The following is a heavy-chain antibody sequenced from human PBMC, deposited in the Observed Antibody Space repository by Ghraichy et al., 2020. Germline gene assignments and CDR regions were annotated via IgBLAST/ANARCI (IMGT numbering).Heavy chain of an antibody. Sequence: SETLSLTCAVYGGSFSGYYWSWIRQPPGKGLEWIGEINHSGSTNYNPSLKSRVTISVYTSKNQFSLKLSSVTAADTAVYYCARVGFSITIFGVVIGYNWFDPWGQGTLVTVSS. V-gene: IGHV4-34*01. CDR1: GGSFSGYY. CDR2: INHSGST. CDR3: ARVGFSITIFGVVIGYNWFDP. D-gene: IGHD3-3*01. J-gene: IGHJ5*02.